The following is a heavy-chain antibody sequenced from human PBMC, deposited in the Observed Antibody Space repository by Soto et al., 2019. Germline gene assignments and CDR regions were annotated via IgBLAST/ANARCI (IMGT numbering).Heavy chain of an antibody. CDR2: IYYSGST. CDR3: ASSYYYGSGIDY. D-gene: IGHD3-10*01. J-gene: IGHJ4*02. V-gene: IGHV4-31*03. CDR1: GGSISSGGYY. Sequence: PSETLSLTCTVSGGSISSGGYYWSWIRQHPGKGLEWIGYIYYSGSTYYNPSLKSRVTISVDTSKNQFSLKLSSVTAADTAVYYCASSYYYGSGIDYWGQGTLVTVSS.